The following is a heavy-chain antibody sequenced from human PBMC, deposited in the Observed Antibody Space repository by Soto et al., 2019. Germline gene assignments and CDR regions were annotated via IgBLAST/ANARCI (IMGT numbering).Heavy chain of an antibody. J-gene: IGHJ5*02. CDR2: INHSGST. CDR3: ARGRGIVVVSVTGYWFDP. V-gene: IGHV4-34*01. CDR1: VGSFSGYY. D-gene: IGHD3-22*01. Sequence: QVQLQQWGAGLLKPSETLSLTCAVYVGSFSGYYWSWIRQPPGKGLEWIGEINHSGSTNYNPSLRSRVTISVDPSKHQFSLELSSVTAADTAVYYCARGRGIVVVSVTGYWFDPWGQGTMVTVSS.